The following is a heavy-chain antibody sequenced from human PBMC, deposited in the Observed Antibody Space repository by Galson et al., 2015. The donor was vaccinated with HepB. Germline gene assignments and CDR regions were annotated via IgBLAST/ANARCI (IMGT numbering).Heavy chain of an antibody. CDR2: IYHSGST. J-gene: IGHJ5*02. V-gene: IGHV4-4*02. CDR3: ARVTPYDFWSLLKRRRGWFDP. Sequence: SETLSLTCAVSGGSISSSNWWSWVRQPPGKGLEWIGEIYHSGSTNYNPSLKSRVTISVDKSKNQFSLKLSSVTAADTAVYYCARVTPYDFWSLLKRRRGWFDPWGQGTLVTVSS. D-gene: IGHD3-3*01. CDR1: GGSISSSNW.